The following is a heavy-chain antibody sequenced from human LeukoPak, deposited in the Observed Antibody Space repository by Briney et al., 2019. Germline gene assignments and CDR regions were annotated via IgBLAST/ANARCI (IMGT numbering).Heavy chain of an antibody. Sequence: PSETLSLTCAVYGGSFSGYYWSWIRQPPGKGLEWIGEINHSGSTNYNPSLKSRVTISVDTSKNQFSLKLSSVTAADTAVYYCARALYSGSYRGWGQGTLVTVSS. CDR3: ARALYSGSYRG. D-gene: IGHD1-26*01. CDR2: INHSGST. CDR1: GGSFSGYY. J-gene: IGHJ4*02. V-gene: IGHV4-34*01.